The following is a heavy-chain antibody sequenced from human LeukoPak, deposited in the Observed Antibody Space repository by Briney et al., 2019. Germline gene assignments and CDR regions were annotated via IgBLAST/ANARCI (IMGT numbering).Heavy chain of an antibody. V-gene: IGHV3-21*01. J-gene: IGHJ4*02. Sequence: PGGSLRLSCAASGFTFSSYSMSWVRQAPGKGLEWVSSISSSSSYIYYADSVKGRFTISRDNAKNSLYLQMNSLRAEDMAVYYCARDPPSSSSRRDYWGQGTLVTVSS. CDR2: ISSSSSYI. CDR1: GFTFSSYS. D-gene: IGHD6-13*01. CDR3: ARDPPSSSSRRDY.